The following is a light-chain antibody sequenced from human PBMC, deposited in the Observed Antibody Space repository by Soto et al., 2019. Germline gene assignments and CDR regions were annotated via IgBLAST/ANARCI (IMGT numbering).Light chain of an antibody. V-gene: IGLV3-25*02. J-gene: IGLJ1*01. CDR2: KDS. CDR1: ALPNQY. Sequence: SYQLTQPPSVSVAPGQTARITCSGDALPNQYGYWYQQKPGQAPALIIYKDSERPSGIPERFSGSSSGTTVTLTISGVQAVDEAEYYCQSADSSGSYVFGTGTKVTVL. CDR3: QSADSSGSYV.